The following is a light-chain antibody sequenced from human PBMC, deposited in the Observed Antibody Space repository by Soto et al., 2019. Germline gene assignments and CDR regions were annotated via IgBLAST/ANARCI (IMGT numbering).Light chain of an antibody. J-gene: IGKJ2*01. CDR1: QSISRW. CDR2: KAS. V-gene: IGKV1-5*03. CDR3: QQYDFLYT. Sequence: DIRMTQSPSTLSASVGDRVTITCRASQSISRWLAWYQQKPGKAPKLLIYKASSLESEVPSRFSSSGYGTEFNLTISSLQHDDFATYYCQQYDFLYTFGQATKL.